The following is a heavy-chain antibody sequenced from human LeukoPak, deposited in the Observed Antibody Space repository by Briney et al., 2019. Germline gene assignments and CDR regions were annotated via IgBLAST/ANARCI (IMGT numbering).Heavy chain of an antibody. Sequence: ASVKVSCKASGNTFTRNYIQWVRQAPGQGLEWMGIISPSGDSTTYAQKFQGRVTMTRDTPTRTVYMELSSLRSEDTAVYYCARDAGYYVSGSSLDYWGQGTLVTVSS. CDR2: ISPSGDST. D-gene: IGHD3-10*01. J-gene: IGHJ4*02. V-gene: IGHV1-46*01. CDR1: GNTFTRNY. CDR3: ARDAGYYVSGSSLDY.